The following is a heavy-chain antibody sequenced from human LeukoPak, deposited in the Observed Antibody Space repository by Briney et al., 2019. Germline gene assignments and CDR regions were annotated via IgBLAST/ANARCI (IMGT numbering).Heavy chain of an antibody. V-gene: IGHV4-59*11. D-gene: IGHD1-26*01. Sequence: SETLSLTCTVSGGSISSHYCNWIRQPPGKGLEWVGYIHSGSTNYNPSLKSRVTISVDTSKSQFSLKLSSVTAADTAVYYCARRPWGGMDVWGQGDTVTVSS. CDR2: IHSGST. CDR3: ARRPWGGMDV. CDR1: GGSISSHY. J-gene: IGHJ6*02.